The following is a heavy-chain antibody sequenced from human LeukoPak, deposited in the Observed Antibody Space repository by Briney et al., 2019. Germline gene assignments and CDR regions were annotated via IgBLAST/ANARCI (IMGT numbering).Heavy chain of an antibody. Sequence: PGGSLRLSCAASGFTFSSYAMHWVRQAPGKGLEWVAVISYDGSNKYYADSVKGRFTISRDNSKNTLYLQMNSLRAEDTAVYYCARDSYYYGSGSYGYFDYWGQGTLVTVSS. V-gene: IGHV3-30-3*01. D-gene: IGHD3-10*01. CDR3: ARDSYYYGSGSYGYFDY. CDR1: GFTFSSYA. J-gene: IGHJ4*02. CDR2: ISYDGSNK.